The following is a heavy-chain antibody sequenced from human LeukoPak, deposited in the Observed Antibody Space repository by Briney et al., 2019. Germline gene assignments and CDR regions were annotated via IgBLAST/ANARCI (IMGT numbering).Heavy chain of an antibody. CDR3: ARDRSYVDTAMAENWFDP. CDR2: IYYSGST. V-gene: IGHV4-39*07. J-gene: IGHJ5*02. CDR1: GGSISSSSYY. D-gene: IGHD5-18*01. Sequence: KASETLSLTCTVSGGSISSSSYYWGWIRQPPGKGLEWRVSIYYSGSTYYNPSLKSRVTMSVDTSKNQFSLKLSSVTAADTAVYYCARDRSYVDTAMAENWFDPWGQGTLVTVSS.